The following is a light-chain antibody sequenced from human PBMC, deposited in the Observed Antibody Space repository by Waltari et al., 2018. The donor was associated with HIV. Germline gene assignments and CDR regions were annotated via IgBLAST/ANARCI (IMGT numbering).Light chain of an antibody. CDR2: GAS. CDR1: QNIDTF. Sequence: ATRMTQSPPSVSAATGDTVTITCRASQNIDTFLAWYQQRPGNAPKLLIYGASTLQSGVPSRFGGSGSGTDFTLTITNLQPDDFATYSCQQYHTFPWTFGQGTRVEIK. V-gene: IGKV1-8*01. CDR3: QQYHTFPWT. J-gene: IGKJ1*01.